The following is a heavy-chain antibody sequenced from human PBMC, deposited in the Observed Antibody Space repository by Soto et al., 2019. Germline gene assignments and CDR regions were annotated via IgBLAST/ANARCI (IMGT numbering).Heavy chain of an antibody. D-gene: IGHD3-16*01. V-gene: IGHV1-2*04. Sequence: ASVKVSCKASGYTFTGYYMHWVRQAPGQGLEWMGWINPNSGGTNYAQKFQGWVTMTRDTSMSTAYMELSRLKSEDTAVYYCARGRGNSALITTFDYWGQGTLVTVSS. CDR2: INPNSGGT. CDR1: GYTFTGYY. J-gene: IGHJ4*02. CDR3: ARGRGNSALITTFDY.